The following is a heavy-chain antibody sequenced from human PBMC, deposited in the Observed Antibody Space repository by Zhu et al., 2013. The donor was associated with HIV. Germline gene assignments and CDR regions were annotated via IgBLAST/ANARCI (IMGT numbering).Heavy chain of an antibody. Sequence: QVHLVQSGAEVKKPGSSVKVSCKASGGTFSSYTVAWVREAPGQGLEWMGGIIPMFGTPTYAQKFQGRITITADETTSTSSLEVTSLGSDDTAIYYCAKDGVRVIVPVVEDWATWGQGTPVTVSS. CDR2: IIPMFGTP. V-gene: IGHV1-69*01. CDR3: AKDGVRVIVPVVEDWAT. J-gene: IGHJ4*02. D-gene: IGHD2-2*01. CDR1: GGTFSSYT.